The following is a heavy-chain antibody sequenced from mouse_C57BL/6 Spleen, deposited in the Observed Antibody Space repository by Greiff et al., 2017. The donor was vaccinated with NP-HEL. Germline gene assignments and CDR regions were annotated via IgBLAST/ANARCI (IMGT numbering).Heavy chain of an antibody. D-gene: IGHD2-1*01. CDR2: INPNNGGT. V-gene: IGHV1-26*01. CDR3: ARGSYGNYEGYFDY. J-gene: IGHJ2*01. CDR1: GYTFTDYY. Sequence: EVQLQQSGPELVKPGASVKISCKASGYTFTDYYMNWVKQSHGKSLEWIGDINPNNGGTSYNQKFKGKATLTVDKSSSTAYMELRSLTSEDSAVYYGARGSYGNYEGYFDYWGQGTTLTVSS.